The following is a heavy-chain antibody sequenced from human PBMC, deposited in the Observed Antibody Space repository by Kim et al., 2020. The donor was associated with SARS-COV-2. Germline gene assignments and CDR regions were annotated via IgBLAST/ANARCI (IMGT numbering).Heavy chain of an antibody. V-gene: IGHV3-13*01. CDR2: IGTAGDT. J-gene: IGHJ5*02. CDR1: GFTFSSYD. CDR3: ARRVVSYDILTGYSGWFDP. D-gene: IGHD3-9*01. Sequence: GGSLRLSCAASGFTFSSYDMHWVRQATGKGLEWVSAIGTAGDTYYPGSVKGRFTISRENAKNSLYLQMNSLRAGDTAVYYCARRVVSYDILTGYSGWFDPWGQGTLVTVSS.